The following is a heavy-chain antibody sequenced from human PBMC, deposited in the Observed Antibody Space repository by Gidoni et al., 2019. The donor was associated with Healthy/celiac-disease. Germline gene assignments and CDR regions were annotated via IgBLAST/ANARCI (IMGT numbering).Heavy chain of an antibody. CDR2: MRSKANSYEK. J-gene: IGHJ6*03. CDR3: TSPGITIFGYYYMDV. CDR1: GFTFSGSA. D-gene: IGHD3-3*01. V-gene: IGHV3-73*01. Sequence: EVQLVESGGGLVQPGGSLKLSCAASGFTFSGSAMHWVRQASGKGLEVVGRMRSKANSYEKEYAAAVKGRFTISRDDAKNTAYLKMNSLKTEDTAVYYCTSPGITIFGYYYMDVWGKGTTVTVSS.